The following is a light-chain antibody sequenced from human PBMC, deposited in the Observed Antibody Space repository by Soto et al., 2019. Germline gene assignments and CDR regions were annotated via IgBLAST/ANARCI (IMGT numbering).Light chain of an antibody. CDR2: GNS. Sequence: QRVLTQPPSVSGAPGQRVTISCTGSSSNIGAGYDVHWYQQLPGTAPKLLIYGNSNRPSGVPDRFSGSKSGTSASLAITGLQAEGEADYYCQSYDSSLSGVVFGGGTKVTVL. CDR3: QSYDSSLSGVV. J-gene: IGLJ2*01. V-gene: IGLV1-40*01. CDR1: SSNIGAGYD.